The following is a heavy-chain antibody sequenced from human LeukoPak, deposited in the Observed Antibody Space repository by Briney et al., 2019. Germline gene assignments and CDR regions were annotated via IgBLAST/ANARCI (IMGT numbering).Heavy chain of an antibody. V-gene: IGHV3-7*01. D-gene: IGHD4-17*01. CDR1: GFTFSNYW. CDR3: ARASNYGDVEGYAFDI. J-gene: IGHJ3*02. Sequence: GGSLRLSCEGSGFTFSNYWMSWVRQAPGKGLEWVANIKTDGSEKYYADSVKGRFTISRDNSKNTLYLQMNSLRAEDTAVYYCARASNYGDVEGYAFDIWGQGTMVTVSS. CDR2: IKTDGSEK.